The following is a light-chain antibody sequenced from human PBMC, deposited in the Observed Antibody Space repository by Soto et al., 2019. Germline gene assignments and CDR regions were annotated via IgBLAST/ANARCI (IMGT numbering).Light chain of an antibody. J-gene: IGKJ3*01. CDR3: QQYGSSLFT. CDR1: QSVSSSY. Sequence: EIVLTQSPGTLSLSPGERATLSCRASQSVSSSYLAWYQQKLGQAPRLLTYGASSRATGIPDRFSGSGSGTDFTLTISRLEPEVFAVYYCQQYGSSLFTFGPGTKVDI. V-gene: IGKV3-20*01. CDR2: GAS.